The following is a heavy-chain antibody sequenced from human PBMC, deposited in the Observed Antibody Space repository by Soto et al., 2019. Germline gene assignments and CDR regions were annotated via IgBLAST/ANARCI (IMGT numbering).Heavy chain of an antibody. D-gene: IGHD3-10*01. CDR2: INRIGSA. J-gene: IGHJ5*02. Sequence: QVQLQQWGDGLLKPSETLSLTCAVYGGSFSSYYWNWIRQSPGKGLEWIGDINRIGSANYNPSLTGRVTMSVDSSKNPFYLRLTSVTAADTAMYYCARGGVDMIRGITGKRTWLDPWGQGTLVIVSP. CDR1: GGSFSSYY. CDR3: ARGGVDMIRGITGKRTWLDP. V-gene: IGHV4-34*01.